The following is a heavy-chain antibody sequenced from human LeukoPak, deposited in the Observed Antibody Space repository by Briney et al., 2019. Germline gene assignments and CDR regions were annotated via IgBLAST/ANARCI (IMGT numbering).Heavy chain of an antibody. CDR2: INHSGST. CDR1: GGSLRGYY. J-gene: IGHJ4*02. V-gene: IGHV4-34*01. D-gene: IGHD6-19*01. Sequence: PSETLSLTCAVYGGSLRGYYWSWIRQPPGKGLEWIGEINHSGSTNYNPSLKSRVTISVDTSKNQLSLKLSSMTAADTAVYYCARQWLVSPLFDYWGQGTLVTVSS. CDR3: ARQWLVSPLFDY.